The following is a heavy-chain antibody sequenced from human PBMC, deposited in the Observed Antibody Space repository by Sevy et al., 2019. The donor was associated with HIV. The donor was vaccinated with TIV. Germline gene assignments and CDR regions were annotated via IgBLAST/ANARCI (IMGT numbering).Heavy chain of an antibody. Sequence: GGSLRLSCAASGFSFSSYGMSWVRQTPGQGLEWVSAISGSGGSTYYAASVKGRFTISRDNSKNTLYLQVISLRAEDTAVYYCAKGGFTMVRGVFDYWGQGTLVTVSS. V-gene: IGHV3-23*01. CDR3: AKGGFTMVRGVFDY. CDR2: ISGSGGST. CDR1: GFSFSSYG. J-gene: IGHJ4*02. D-gene: IGHD3-10*01.